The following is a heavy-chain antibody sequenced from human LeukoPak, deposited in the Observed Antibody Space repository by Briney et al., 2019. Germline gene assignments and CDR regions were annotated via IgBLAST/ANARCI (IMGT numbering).Heavy chain of an antibody. Sequence: GGSLRLSCAASGFTFSSYSMNWVRQAPGKGLEWVSYISSSSSTIYYADSVKGRFTISRDNSKNTLHLQMNSLRAEDTAVYYCAKGPLIEVAGTTWDYWGQGTLVTVSS. CDR1: GFTFSSYS. J-gene: IGHJ4*02. V-gene: IGHV3-48*01. CDR2: ISSSSSTI. D-gene: IGHD6-19*01. CDR3: AKGPLIEVAGTTWDY.